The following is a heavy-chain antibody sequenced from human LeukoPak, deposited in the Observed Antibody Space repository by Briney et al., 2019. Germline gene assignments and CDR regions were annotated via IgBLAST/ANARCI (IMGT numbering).Heavy chain of an antibody. CDR2: IYPGDSDT. Sequence: GESLKISCKGSGYTFTTYWIAWVRQMPGKGLEWMGIIYPGDSDTRYSPSFQGQVTISADKSIRTAYLQWSSLKASDTAMFYCARLGITGTTLYYFDYWGQGTLVTVSS. V-gene: IGHV5-51*01. CDR3: ARLGITGTTLYYFDY. J-gene: IGHJ4*02. CDR1: GYTFTTYW. D-gene: IGHD1-20*01.